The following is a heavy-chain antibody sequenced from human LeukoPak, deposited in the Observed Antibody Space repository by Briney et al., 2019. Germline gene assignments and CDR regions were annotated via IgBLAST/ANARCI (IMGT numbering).Heavy chain of an antibody. J-gene: IGHJ3*02. CDR2: IYSGGST. CDR3: ARDSLYSSTWSPRAFDI. D-gene: IGHD6-13*01. Sequence: GGSLRLSCAASGFTVSSNYMSWVRQAPGKGLEWVSVIYSGGSTYYADSVKGRFTISRDSSKNTLYLQMNSLRAEDTAVYHCARDSLYSSTWSPRAFDIWGQGTMVTVSS. CDR1: GFTVSSNY. V-gene: IGHV3-53*01.